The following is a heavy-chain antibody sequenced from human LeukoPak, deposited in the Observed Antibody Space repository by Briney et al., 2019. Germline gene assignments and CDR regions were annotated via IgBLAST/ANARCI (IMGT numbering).Heavy chain of an antibody. CDR1: GYTFTSYD. J-gene: IGHJ4*02. V-gene: IGHV1-8*01. Sequence: ASVKVSCKASGYTFTSYDINWVRQAPGQGLEWMGWMNPNSGNTGYAQKFQGRVTMTRNTSISTAYMELSSLRSEDTAVYYCARGSQGMTGYYFDYWGQGTLVTVSS. CDR3: ARGSQGMTGYYFDY. D-gene: IGHD3-9*01. CDR2: MNPNSGNT.